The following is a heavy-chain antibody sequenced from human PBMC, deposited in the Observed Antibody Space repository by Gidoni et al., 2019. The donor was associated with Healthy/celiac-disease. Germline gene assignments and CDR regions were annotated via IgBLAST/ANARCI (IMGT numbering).Heavy chain of an antibody. CDR1: GYSFTSYW. CDR2: IYPGDSDT. Sequence: VQLVQSGAAVKKPGGALKISCQGSGYSFTSYWIGWVRQMPGKGLEWMGIIYPGDSDTRYSPSFQGQVTISADKSISTAYLQWSSLKASDTAMYYCARHKYCSGGSCYEMGDYWGQGTLVTVSS. V-gene: IGHV5-51*01. D-gene: IGHD2-15*01. CDR3: ARHKYCSGGSCYEMGDY. J-gene: IGHJ4*02.